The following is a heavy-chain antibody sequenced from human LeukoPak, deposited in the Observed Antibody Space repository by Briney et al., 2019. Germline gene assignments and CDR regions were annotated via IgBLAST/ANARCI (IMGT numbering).Heavy chain of an antibody. CDR1: GFTFSDYY. CDR3: ARVVSYGSGSYFDY. D-gene: IGHD3-10*01. Sequence: GGSLRLSCAASGFTFSDYYMSWIRQAPGKGLEWVSYISSRNSYINYADSVKGRFTISRDNAKNSLYLQMNSLRVEDTAVYYCARVVSYGSGSYFDYWGQGTLVTVSS. V-gene: IGHV3-11*06. J-gene: IGHJ4*02. CDR2: ISSRNSYI.